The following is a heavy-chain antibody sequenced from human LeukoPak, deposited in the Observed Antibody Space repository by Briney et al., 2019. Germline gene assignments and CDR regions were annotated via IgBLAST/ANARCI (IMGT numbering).Heavy chain of an antibody. CDR3: GKEVPYGGDH. D-gene: IGHD3-10*01. CDR2: ITVSGDNS. J-gene: IGHJ4*02. Sequence: GGSLRLSCAASGFTFSSYAMSWVRQAPGKGLEWVAGITVSGDNSHSADSVKGRFIISRDNSKNILYLQMNSLRAEDTAVYYCGKEVPYGGDHWGQGTLVTDSS. V-gene: IGHV3-23*01. CDR1: GFTFSSYA.